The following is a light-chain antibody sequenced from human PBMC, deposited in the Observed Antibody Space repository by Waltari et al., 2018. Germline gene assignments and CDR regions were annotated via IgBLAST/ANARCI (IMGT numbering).Light chain of an antibody. Sequence: QSVLTQPPSVSAAPGQQVTISCSGSSSNIGSNYVCWYQQFPGTTPQLLIYENKKRPSGIPDRFSGSKSGTSATLDISRLQAGDEADYYCGTWDASLRAWVFGGGTKLTVL. J-gene: IGLJ3*02. V-gene: IGLV1-51*02. CDR1: SSNIGSNY. CDR3: GTWDASLRAWV. CDR2: ENK.